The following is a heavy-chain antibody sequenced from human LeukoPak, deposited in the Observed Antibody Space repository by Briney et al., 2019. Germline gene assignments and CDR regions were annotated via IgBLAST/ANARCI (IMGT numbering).Heavy chain of an antibody. CDR2: IYSGGST. Sequence: GRSLRLSCAASGFTVSSNYMSWVRQAPGKGLEWVSVIYSGGSTYYADSVKGRFTISRDNSKNTLYLQMNSLRAEDTAVYYCAREPWYCSSTSCYRAFDIWGQGTMVTVSS. D-gene: IGHD2-2*01. CDR1: GFTVSSNY. J-gene: IGHJ3*02. V-gene: IGHV3-53*01. CDR3: AREPWYCSSTSCYRAFDI.